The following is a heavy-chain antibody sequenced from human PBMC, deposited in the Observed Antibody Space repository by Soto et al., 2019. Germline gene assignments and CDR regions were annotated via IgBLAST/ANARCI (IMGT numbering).Heavy chain of an antibody. D-gene: IGHD6-19*01. CDR3: AREGGYSSGLGIDS. CDR1: GYTFTDYY. J-gene: IGHJ4*02. V-gene: IGHV1-2*04. Sequence: QVQLVQSGAEVKKPGASVKVSCKASGYTFTDYYMHWVRQAPGQGLEWMGWINPNSGVTNYAQKFQDWVTMTRDTSISTAYMELRRLRSDDTAVYYCAREGGYSSGLGIDSWGQGTLVTVSS. CDR2: INPNSGVT.